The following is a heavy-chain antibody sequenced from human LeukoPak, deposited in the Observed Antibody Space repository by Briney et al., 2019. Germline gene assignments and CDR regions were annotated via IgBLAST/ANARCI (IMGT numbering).Heavy chain of an antibody. CDR2: IIPIFGTA. CDR3: ARDAYGSGSYGGLYGMDV. CDR1: GGTFSSYA. Sequence: SVKVSCKASGGTFSSYAISWVRQAPGQRLEWMGGIIPIFGTANYAQKFQGRVTITADKSTSTAYMELSSLRSEDTAVYYCARDAYGSGSYGGLYGMDVWGKGTTVTVSS. J-gene: IGHJ6*04. D-gene: IGHD3-10*01. V-gene: IGHV1-69*06.